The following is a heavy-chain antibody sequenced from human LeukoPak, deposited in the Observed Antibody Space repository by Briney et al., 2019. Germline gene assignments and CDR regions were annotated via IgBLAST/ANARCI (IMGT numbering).Heavy chain of an antibody. CDR3: AREGVVVAATLGNWFDP. CDR1: GFTFTNFA. V-gene: IGHV3-30*03. D-gene: IGHD2-15*01. J-gene: IGHJ5*02. Sequence: GGSLRLSCAASGFTFTNFAMHWVRQAPGKGLEWVTVISDDGNNKYFADSVKGRFTISRDNSKNTLYLQMNSLRAEDTAVYYCAREGVVVAATLGNWFDPWGQGTLVTVSS. CDR2: ISDDGNNK.